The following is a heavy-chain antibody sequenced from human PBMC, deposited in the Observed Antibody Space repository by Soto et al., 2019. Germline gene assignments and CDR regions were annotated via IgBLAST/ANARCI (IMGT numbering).Heavy chain of an antibody. J-gene: IGHJ5*02. V-gene: IGHV1-69*01. CDR2: IIPIFGTA. CDR1: GGTFSSYA. Sequence: QVQLVQSGAEVKKPGSSVKVSCKASGGTFSSYAISWVRQAPGQGLEWMGGIIPIFGTANCAQKFQGRVTITADESTSTAYMELSSLRSEDTAVYYCARRYYDSSGYYYVRWFDPWGQGTLVTVSS. CDR3: ARRYYDSSGYYYVRWFDP. D-gene: IGHD3-22*01.